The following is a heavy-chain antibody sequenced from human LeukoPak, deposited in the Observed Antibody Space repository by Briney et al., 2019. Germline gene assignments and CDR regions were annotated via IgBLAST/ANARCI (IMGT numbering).Heavy chain of an antibody. Sequence: PGGSLRLSCAASGLTFSSYWMSWVRQAPGKGLEWVANINQDGSGEYCVDSVKGRFTISRDNAKNSLFLQMNSLRAEDTAIYYCARAGPYQLPPRPVDYWGQGTLVTVSS. CDR2: INQDGSGE. V-gene: IGHV3-7*01. D-gene: IGHD2-2*01. CDR3: ARAGPYQLPPRPVDY. CDR1: GLTFSSYW. J-gene: IGHJ4*02.